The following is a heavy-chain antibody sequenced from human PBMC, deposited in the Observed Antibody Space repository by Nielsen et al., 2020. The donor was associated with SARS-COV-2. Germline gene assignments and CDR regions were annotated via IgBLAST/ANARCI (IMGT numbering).Heavy chain of an antibody. V-gene: IGHV4-59*01. Sequence: SETLSLTCSVSGASISDYYWHWIRQAPSQGLEWVGFIHRSGSTNNHPSLKSRVTISVDTSEKHLSLRLTSVTAADTAVYYCARAPAWGWGAFDSWGQGVLVTVSS. CDR1: GASISDYY. CDR3: ARAPAWGWGAFDS. CDR2: IHRSGST. J-gene: IGHJ4*02. D-gene: IGHD7-27*01.